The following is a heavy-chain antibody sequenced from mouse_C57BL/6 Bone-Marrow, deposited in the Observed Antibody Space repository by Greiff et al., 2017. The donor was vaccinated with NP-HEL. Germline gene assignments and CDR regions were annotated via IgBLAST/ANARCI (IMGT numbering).Heavy chain of an antibody. J-gene: IGHJ4*01. CDR1: GFTFTDYY. Sequence: EVKLMESGGGLVQPGGSLSLSCAASGFTFTDYYMSWVRQPPGKALEWLGFIRNKANGYTTEYSASVKGRFTISRDNSQSILYLQMNALRAEDSATYYCARYDGWIYYAMDYWGQGTSVTVSS. V-gene: IGHV7-3*01. D-gene: IGHD2-3*01. CDR3: ARYDGWIYYAMDY. CDR2: IRNKANGYTT.